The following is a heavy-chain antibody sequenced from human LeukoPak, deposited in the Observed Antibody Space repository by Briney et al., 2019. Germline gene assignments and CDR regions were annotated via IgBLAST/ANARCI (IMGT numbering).Heavy chain of an antibody. J-gene: IGHJ5*02. D-gene: IGHD2-2*01. CDR1: GGSISSSNW. CDR2: IYHSGST. Sequence: PSETLSLTCAVSGGSISSSNWWSWVRQPPGKGLEWIGEIYHSGSTNYNPSLKSRVTISVDKSKNQFSLKLSSVTAADTAVYYCVSSGRYCSSTSCYSIRFDPWGQGTLVTVSS. V-gene: IGHV4-4*02. CDR3: VSSGRYCSSTSCYSIRFDP.